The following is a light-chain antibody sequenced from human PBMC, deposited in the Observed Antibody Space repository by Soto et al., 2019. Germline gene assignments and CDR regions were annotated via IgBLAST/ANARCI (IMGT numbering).Light chain of an antibody. V-gene: IGKV1-39*01. J-gene: IGKJ2*01. Sequence: DIQMTQSPSSLSASVGDRVTITCRASETINKNLNWYQQKPGQAPNLLIYSASDFQSGVPSRFSGSGSGTEFTLTISGLQPEDFATYYCQQSFRTPYTFGQGADLEI. CDR3: QQSFRTPYT. CDR1: ETINKN. CDR2: SAS.